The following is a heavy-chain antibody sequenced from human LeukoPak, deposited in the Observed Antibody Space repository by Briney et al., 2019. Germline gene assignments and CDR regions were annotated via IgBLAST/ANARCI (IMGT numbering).Heavy chain of an antibody. V-gene: IGHV1-2*02. CDR2: INPNSGGT. CDR1: GYTFTGYY. Sequence: ASVKVSCKASGYTFTGYYMHWVRQAPGQGLEWVGWINPNSGGTNYAQKFQGRVTMTRDTSISTAYMELSRLRSDDTAVYYCASDSSSAARRWDFDYWGQGTLVTVSS. D-gene: IGHD6-6*01. J-gene: IGHJ4*02. CDR3: ASDSSSAARRWDFDY.